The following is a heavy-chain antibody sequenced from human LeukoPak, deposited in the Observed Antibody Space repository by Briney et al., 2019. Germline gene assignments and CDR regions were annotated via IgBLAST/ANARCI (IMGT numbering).Heavy chain of an antibody. V-gene: IGHV1-24*01. D-gene: IGHD1-26*01. CDR1: GHTLTELS. Sequence: ASVKVSCKVSGHTLTELSMHWVRQAPGKGLEWMGGFDPEDGETIYAQKFQGRVTMTEDTSTDTAYMELSSLRSEDTAVYYCATDPRGWVGATRWGQGTLVTVSS. CDR2: FDPEDGET. CDR3: ATDPRGWVGATR. J-gene: IGHJ4*02.